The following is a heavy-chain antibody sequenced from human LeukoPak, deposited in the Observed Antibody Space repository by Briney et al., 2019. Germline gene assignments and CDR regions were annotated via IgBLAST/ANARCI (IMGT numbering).Heavy chain of an antibody. CDR3: AREVSSSSGYMDV. CDR1: GHTFTGYY. J-gene: IGHJ6*02. D-gene: IGHD6-6*01. CDR2: INPNSGGT. Sequence: ASVKVSCKASGHTFTGYYMHWVRQAPGQGLEWMGWINPNSGGTNYAQKFQGRVTMTRDTSISTAYMELSRLRSDDTAVYYCAREVSSSSGYMDVWGQGTTVTVSS. V-gene: IGHV1-2*02.